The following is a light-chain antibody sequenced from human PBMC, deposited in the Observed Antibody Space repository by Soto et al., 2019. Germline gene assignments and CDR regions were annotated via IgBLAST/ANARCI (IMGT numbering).Light chain of an antibody. V-gene: IGKV2-24*01. J-gene: IGKJ3*01. CDR1: QSLVHSDGSTY. CDR3: MQASQFPFT. CDR2: KTS. Sequence: DIVMTQTPLSSPVTLGQPASISCRSSQSLVHSDGSTYLSWLHQRPGQPPRLLIYKTSIRFSGVPDRFSGRGAGTDFTLSISRVEAEDVGIYYCMQASQFPFTFGPGTTVDIK.